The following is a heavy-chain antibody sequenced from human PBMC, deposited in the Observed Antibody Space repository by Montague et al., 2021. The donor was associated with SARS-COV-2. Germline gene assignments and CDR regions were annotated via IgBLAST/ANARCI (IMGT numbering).Heavy chain of an antibody. CDR1: GDSTSCPNCY. J-gene: IGHJ5*02. D-gene: IGHD4-17*01. CDR3: ARHRNYGDHSLDNWFHP. CDR2: IYNSGTT. V-gene: IGHV4-39*01. Sequence: SETLSPTRTVSGDSTSCPNCYWGWIRQAPGKGLDWIGTIYNSGTTYYXPSLKSRLTISIDTSKNQFSLKLTSVTAADTAVYYCARHRNYGDHSLDNWFHPWGQGTLVTVSS.